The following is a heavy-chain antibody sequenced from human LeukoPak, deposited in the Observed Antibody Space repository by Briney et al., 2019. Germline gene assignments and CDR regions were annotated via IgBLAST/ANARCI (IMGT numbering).Heavy chain of an antibody. D-gene: IGHD6-13*01. Sequence: ASVKVSCKASGYTCTSYGISWVRQAPGQGLEWMGWISAYNDNTNYAQKLQGRVTMTTDTSTSTAYMELRSLRSDDTAVYYCARSVGIAAAGTGTEYFQHWGQGTLVTVSS. CDR3: ARSVGIAAAGTGTEYFQH. V-gene: IGHV1-18*01. J-gene: IGHJ1*01. CDR2: ISAYNDNT. CDR1: GYTCTSYG.